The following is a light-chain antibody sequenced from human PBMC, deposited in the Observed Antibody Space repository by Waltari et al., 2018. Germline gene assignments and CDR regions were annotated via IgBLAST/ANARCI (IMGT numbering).Light chain of an antibody. CDR3: QHYNNWPPWT. V-gene: IGKV3-15*01. CDR1: QSVTNN. J-gene: IGKJ1*01. Sequence: EIIMTQSPGTLSVSPGQTASLSCRASQSVTNNLAWYQQKPGQATRLLIYGASTRANGNPDRCSGSGSGTEFTLSSSGLQSEDFAVYYCQHYNNWPPWTVGQGTKVEIK. CDR2: GAS.